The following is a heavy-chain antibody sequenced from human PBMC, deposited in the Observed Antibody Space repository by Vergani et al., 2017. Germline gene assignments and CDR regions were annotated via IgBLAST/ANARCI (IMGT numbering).Heavy chain of an antibody. J-gene: IGHJ4*02. CDR2: ITRSGDGT. D-gene: IGHD3-16*01. CDR1: GFTFSTYA. CDR3: AKDTYDGREYFDY. Sequence: EIQLVESGGDLVQPGGSLRLFCAASGFTFSTYAMSWVRQAPGKGLEWVSGITRSGDGTYYADSVKGRFTISRDNSKNTLYLQMNSLRGEDTAVYYCAKDTYDGREYFDYWGQGTLVTVSS. V-gene: IGHV3-23*04.